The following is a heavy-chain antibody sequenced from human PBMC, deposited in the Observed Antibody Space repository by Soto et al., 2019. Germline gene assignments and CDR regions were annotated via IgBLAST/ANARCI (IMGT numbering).Heavy chain of an antibody. CDR1: GYSFTSYW. CDR3: ARLAEDYYYYYYMDV. Sequence: PGESLKISCKGSGYSFTSYWIGWVRQMPGKGLEWMGIIYPGDSDTRYSPSFQGQVTISADKSISTAYLQWSSLKASDTAMYYCARLAEDYYYYYYMDVWGKGTTVTVSS. V-gene: IGHV5-51*01. J-gene: IGHJ6*03. CDR2: IYPGDSDT.